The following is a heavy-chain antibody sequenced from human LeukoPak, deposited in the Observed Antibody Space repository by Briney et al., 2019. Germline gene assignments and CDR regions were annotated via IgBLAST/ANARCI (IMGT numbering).Heavy chain of an antibody. CDR1: GFTVSTNY. CDR2: IYRHGGT. J-gene: IGHJ3*01. D-gene: IGHD3-16*01. CDR3: ARDEYDYVWGS. V-gene: IGHV3-66*01. Sequence: GGSLRLSCAASGFTVSTNYVSWVRQAPGKGLEWVSVIYRHGGTAYADSVQGRFSISRDNSKNTVDLQMNSLRAEDTAVYYCARDEYDYVWGSWGQGTMVTVSS.